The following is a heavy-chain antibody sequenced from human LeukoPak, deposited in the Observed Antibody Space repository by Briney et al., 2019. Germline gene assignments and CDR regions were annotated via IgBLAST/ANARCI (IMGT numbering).Heavy chain of an antibody. D-gene: IGHD3-22*01. Sequence: SVKVSCKASGGTFSSYAISWVRQAPGQGHEWMGGIIPIFGTANYAQKFQGRVTITADESTSTAYMELSSLRSEDTAVYYCARDRNTYYYDSSGYYGAFDIWGQGTMVTVSS. CDR3: ARDRNTYYYDSSGYYGAFDI. J-gene: IGHJ3*02. CDR2: IIPIFGTA. CDR1: GGTFSSYA. V-gene: IGHV1-69*13.